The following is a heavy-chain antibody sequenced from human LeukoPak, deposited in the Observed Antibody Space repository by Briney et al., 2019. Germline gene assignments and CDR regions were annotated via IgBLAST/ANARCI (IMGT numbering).Heavy chain of an antibody. CDR1: GFTFSRYS. Sequence: GGSLRLSCTASGFTFSRYSMNWVRQAPGKGLEWLSYIRSDSSIIDYADSVSGRLTISRDNSKNTLYLHVNRLRPQDTAVYYCAKGSAYEAQYYYYYMDVGGKGTTVTIP. V-gene: IGHV3-48*01. CDR3: AKGSAYEAQYYYYYMDV. J-gene: IGHJ6*03. CDR2: IRSDSSII. D-gene: IGHD5-12*01.